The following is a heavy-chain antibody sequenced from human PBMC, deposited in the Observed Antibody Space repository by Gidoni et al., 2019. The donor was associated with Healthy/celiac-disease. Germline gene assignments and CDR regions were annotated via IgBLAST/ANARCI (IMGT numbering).Heavy chain of an antibody. J-gene: IGHJ4*02. V-gene: IGHV3-15*01. CDR1: GFTFSNAW. D-gene: IGHD4-17*01. CDR2: SKSKTDGGTT. CDR3: TTGLL. Sequence: VQLVESGGGLVKPGGSLRLSCAASGFTFSNAWSSWGRQDPGKGLEWVGRSKSKTDGGTTDYAAPVKGRFTIARDDSKNTLYLQMNSLKTEDTAVYYSTTGLLWGQGTLVTVSS.